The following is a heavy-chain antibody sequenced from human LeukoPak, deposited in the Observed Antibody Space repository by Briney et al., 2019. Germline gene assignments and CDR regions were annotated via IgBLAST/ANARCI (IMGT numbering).Heavy chain of an antibody. Sequence: ASVKVSCKASGYTFTGYYMHWVRQAPGQGLEWMGWINPNSGGTSYAQKFQGRVTMTRDTSISTAYMELSRLRSDDTAVYYCARDRGLFTNWFDPWGQGTLVTVSS. V-gene: IGHV1-2*02. CDR1: GYTFTGYY. CDR2: INPNSGGT. CDR3: ARDRGLFTNWFDP. J-gene: IGHJ5*02. D-gene: IGHD3-22*01.